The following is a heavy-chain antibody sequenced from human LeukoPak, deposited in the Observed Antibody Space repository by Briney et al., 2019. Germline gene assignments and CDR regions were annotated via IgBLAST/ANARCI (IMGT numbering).Heavy chain of an antibody. J-gene: IGHJ4*02. V-gene: IGHV4-4*02. Sequence: SGTLSLTCGVSGGSISGSDWWSWVRQPPGKGLEWIGEFHHARSTNYNPSLKSRVTISVDKSKNQFSLRLSSVTAADTAVYYCARNIVGANAFDYWGQGTLVTVSS. D-gene: IGHD1-26*01. CDR1: GGSISGSDW. CDR3: ARNIVGANAFDY. CDR2: FHHARST.